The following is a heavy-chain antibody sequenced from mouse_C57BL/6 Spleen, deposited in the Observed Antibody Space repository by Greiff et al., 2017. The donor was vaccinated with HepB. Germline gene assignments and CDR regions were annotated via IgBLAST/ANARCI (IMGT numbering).Heavy chain of an antibody. CDR1: GFSLTSYG. CDR2: IWRGGST. Sequence: VKLMESGPGLVQPSQSLSITCTVSGFSLTSYGVHWVRQSPGKGLEWLGVIWRGGSTDYNAAFISRLSISKDNSKSPVFFKMNSLQADDTAIYYCARKGEGWYFDVWGTGTTVTVSS. CDR3: ARKGEGWYFDV. V-gene: IGHV2-2*01. J-gene: IGHJ1*03.